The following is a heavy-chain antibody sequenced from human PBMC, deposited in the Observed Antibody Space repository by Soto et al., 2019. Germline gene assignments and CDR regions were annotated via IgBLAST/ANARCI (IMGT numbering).Heavy chain of an antibody. CDR2: ISGSGGST. CDR1: GFTFSSYA. J-gene: IGHJ1*01. D-gene: IGHD2-21*02. Sequence: PGGSLRLSCAASGFTFSSYAMSWVRQAPGKGLEWVSAISGSGGSTYYADSVKGRFTISRDNSKNTLYLQMNSLRAEDTAVYYCAKDSEAYGGNSEVSSRSNYFQHWGQGTLVTVSS. CDR3: AKDSEAYGGNSEVSSRSNYFQH. V-gene: IGHV3-23*01.